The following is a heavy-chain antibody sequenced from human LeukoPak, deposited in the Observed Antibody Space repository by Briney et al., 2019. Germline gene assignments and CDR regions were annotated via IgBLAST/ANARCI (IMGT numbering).Heavy chain of an antibody. CDR3: ARAFSGQRGYSYGPDYFDY. CDR2: IIPIFGTA. CDR1: GGTFSSYA. J-gene: IGHJ4*02. D-gene: IGHD5-18*01. V-gene: IGHV1-69*06. Sequence: VASVKVSCKASGGTFSSYAISWVRQAPGQGLEWMGGIIPIFGTANYAQKFQGRVTITADKSTSTAYMELSSLGSEDTAVYYCARAFSGQRGYSYGPDYFDYWGQGTLVTVSS.